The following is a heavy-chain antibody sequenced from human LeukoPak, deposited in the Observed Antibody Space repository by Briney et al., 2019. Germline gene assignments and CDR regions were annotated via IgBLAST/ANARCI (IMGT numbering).Heavy chain of an antibody. CDR1: GASISGGSYY. CDR2: IYTSGST. J-gene: IGHJ4*02. CDR3: AREVGSSEGFGVIH. V-gene: IGHV4-61*02. D-gene: IGHD6-6*01. Sequence: SQTLSLTCSVSGASISGGSYYWNWIRQPAGKGLEWIGRIYTSGSTSYNPSLESRVAISVDTSKNQFSLNLCSVIGPYTAVYYCAREVGSSEGFGVIHWGQGTLVIVSS.